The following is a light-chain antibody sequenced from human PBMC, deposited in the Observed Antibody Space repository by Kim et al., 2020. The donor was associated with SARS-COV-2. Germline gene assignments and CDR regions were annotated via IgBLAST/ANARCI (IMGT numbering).Light chain of an antibody. CDR2: GAS. CDR3: QQYNNWPET. CDR1: QGVSSN. J-gene: IGKJ1*01. Sequence: VSQGERATLSCRASQGVSSNLAWYQQKPGQAPRLLIYGASTRATGIPARFSGSGSGTEFTLTISSLQSEDFAVYYCQQYNNWPETFGQGTKVDIK. V-gene: IGKV3-15*01.